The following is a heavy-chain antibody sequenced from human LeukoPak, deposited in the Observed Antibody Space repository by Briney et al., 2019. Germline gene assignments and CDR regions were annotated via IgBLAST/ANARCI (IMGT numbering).Heavy chain of an antibody. J-gene: IGHJ4*02. CDR2: IKQDGSEK. V-gene: IGHV3-7*01. CDR3: ARGREVRVRGVNSLLL. CDR1: GFTFSSYW. Sequence: GGSLRLSCAASGFTFSSYWMSWVRQAPGKGLEWVANIKQDGSEKYYVDSVKGRFTISRDNAKNSLYLQMNSLRAEDTAVYYCARGREVRVRGVNSLLLWGQGTLVTVSS. D-gene: IGHD3-10*01.